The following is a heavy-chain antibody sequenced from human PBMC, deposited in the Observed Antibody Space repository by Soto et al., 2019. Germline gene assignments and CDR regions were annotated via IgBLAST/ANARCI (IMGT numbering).Heavy chain of an antibody. Sequence: QVQLVQSGAEVKKPGAAVKVSCKASGDTFTNYAMHWVRQAPGQRLEWMGWINAGNGNTKYSQKFQGRVTITRDTSASTAYMELSSLRSEDTAVYYCARDPSRRGNYRPFDHWGQGTLVTVSS. J-gene: IGHJ4*02. V-gene: IGHV1-3*01. CDR1: GDTFTNYA. D-gene: IGHD3-16*02. CDR2: INAGNGNT. CDR3: ARDPSRRGNYRPFDH.